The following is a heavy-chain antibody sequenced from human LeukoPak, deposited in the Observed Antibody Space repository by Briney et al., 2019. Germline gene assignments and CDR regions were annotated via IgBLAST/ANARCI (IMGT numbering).Heavy chain of an antibody. CDR2: ISGSGGST. J-gene: IGHJ3*02. CDR1: GFTFSSYA. V-gene: IGHV3-23*01. CDR3: AKDQSYYYDSSGYSPYDAFDI. D-gene: IGHD3-22*01. Sequence: AGGSLRLSSAASGFTFSSYAMSWVRQAPGKGLEWVSAISGSGGSTYYADSVKGRFTISRDNSKNTLYLQMNSLRAEDTAVYYCAKDQSYYYDSSGYSPYDAFDIWGQGTTVTVSS.